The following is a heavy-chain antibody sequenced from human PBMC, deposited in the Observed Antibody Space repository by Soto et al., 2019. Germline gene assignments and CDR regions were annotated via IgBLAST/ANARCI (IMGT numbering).Heavy chain of an antibody. CDR3: ERAGGPDGYSYYYAMDV. CDR1: GFPFSNYG. CDR2: TSYDGKSS. Sequence: QVQLVESGGGVVQPGRSLRLSCAASGFPFSNYGMHWVRLAPGKGLEWVAVTSYDGKSSYYADSVKGRFTISRDNSKTTLYLQMNSLRAEDTALYYCERAGGPDGYSYYYAMDVWGQGTTVTVS. D-gene: IGHD6-25*01. V-gene: IGHV3-30*03. J-gene: IGHJ6*02.